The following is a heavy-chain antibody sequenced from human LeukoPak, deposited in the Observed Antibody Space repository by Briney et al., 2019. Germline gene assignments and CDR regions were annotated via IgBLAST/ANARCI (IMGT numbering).Heavy chain of an antibody. J-gene: IGHJ6*02. CDR3: ARVAAAGIYGMDV. V-gene: IGHV4-59*01. Sequence: SETLSLTCTVSGGSISGYYWSWIRQPPGKGLEWIGYIYYSGSTNYNPSLKSRVTISVDTSKNQFSLKLSSVTAADTAVYYCARVAAAGIYGMDVWGQGTTVTVSS. CDR1: GGSISGYY. D-gene: IGHD6-13*01. CDR2: IYYSGST.